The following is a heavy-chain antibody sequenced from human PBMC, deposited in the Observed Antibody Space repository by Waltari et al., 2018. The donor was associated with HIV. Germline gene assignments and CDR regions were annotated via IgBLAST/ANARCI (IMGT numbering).Heavy chain of an antibody. Sequence: QITLKESGPTLVKPTQTLTLTCTFSGFSLSTSGVGVGWIRQPPGKALEWIALIYWDDDKRYSPSLKSRLTITKDTAKNQVVLTMTNMDPVDTATYYCAHRDDYGGKSLFDYWGQGTLVTVSS. CDR1: GFSLSTSGVG. CDR2: IYWDDDK. CDR3: AHRDDYGGKSLFDY. J-gene: IGHJ4*02. V-gene: IGHV2-5*02. D-gene: IGHD4-17*01.